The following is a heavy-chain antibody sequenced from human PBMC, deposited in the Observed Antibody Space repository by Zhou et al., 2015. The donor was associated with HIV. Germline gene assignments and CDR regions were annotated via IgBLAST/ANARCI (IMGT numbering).Heavy chain of an antibody. J-gene: IGHJ3*02. Sequence: LVQSGTEVRKPGSSVKVSCKASGGTFSGSDIAWVRQAPGQGLEWMGGITPMFNTENYAQKFRARLTITVDKSTSAAYMELNRLTSEDAAVYFCARSSINHDYAFDIWGQGTKVIVSS. CDR3: ARSSINHDYAFDI. CDR2: ITPMFNTE. D-gene: IGHD2-2*01. V-gene: IGHV1-69*06. CDR1: GGTFSGSD.